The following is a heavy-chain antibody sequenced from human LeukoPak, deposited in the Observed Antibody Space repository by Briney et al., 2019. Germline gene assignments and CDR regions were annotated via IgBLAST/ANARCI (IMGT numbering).Heavy chain of an antibody. V-gene: IGHV4-34*01. CDR3: ARGPIQLWLDHYSDY. CDR2: VYYSGST. J-gene: IGHJ4*02. Sequence: SETLSLTCAVYGGSFSGYYWSWIRQPPGKGLEWIGTVYYSGSTYYTPSLKSRVTISVDTSKNQFSLKLSSVTAADTAVYYCARGPIQLWLDHYSDYWGQGTLVTVSS. CDR1: GGSFSGYY. D-gene: IGHD5-18*01.